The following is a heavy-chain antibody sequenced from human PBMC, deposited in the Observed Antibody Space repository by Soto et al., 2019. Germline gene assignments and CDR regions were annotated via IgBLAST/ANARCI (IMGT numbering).Heavy chain of an antibody. CDR1: GGSLSSGTYY. V-gene: IGHV4-31*03. D-gene: IGHD2-8*01. CDR3: ARGVDCPTGVCYSYDL. CDR2: IYYSGST. J-gene: IGHJ5*02. Sequence: PSETLSLTCSVSGGSLSSGTYYWNWIRQRPGKGLEWIGHIYYSGSTVYSPSLKSRLTISVDTSKNQFSLKLSSVTAADTAVYYCARGVDCPTGVCYSYDLWGQGTLVTVSS.